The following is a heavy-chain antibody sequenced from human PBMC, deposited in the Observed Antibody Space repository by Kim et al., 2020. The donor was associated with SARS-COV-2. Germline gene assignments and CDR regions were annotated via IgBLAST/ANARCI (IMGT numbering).Heavy chain of an antibody. V-gene: IGHV4-59*13. D-gene: IGHD3-22*01. Sequence: SETLSLTCTVSGGSISSYYWSWIRQPPGKGLEWIGYIYYSGSTNYNPSLKSRVTISVDTSKNQFSLKLSSVTAADTAVYYCARAPGPPSYYYDSSDYQGAFDYWGQGTLVTVSS. J-gene: IGHJ4*02. CDR1: GGSISSYY. CDR3: ARAPGPPSYYYDSSDYQGAFDY. CDR2: IYYSGST.